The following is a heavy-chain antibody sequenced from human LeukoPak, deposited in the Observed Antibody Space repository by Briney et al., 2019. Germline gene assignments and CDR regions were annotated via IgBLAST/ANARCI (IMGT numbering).Heavy chain of an antibody. CDR2: IYPGDSDT. J-gene: IGHJ3*02. Sequence: GESLKISCKGSGYSFTSYWIGWVRQMPGKGLEWMGIIYPGDSDTRYSPSFQGQVTISADKSISTAYLQWSSLKASDTAMYYCASFVHDYGDYDAFDIWGQGTMVTVSS. V-gene: IGHV5-51*01. D-gene: IGHD4-17*01. CDR3: ASFVHDYGDYDAFDI. CDR1: GYSFTSYW.